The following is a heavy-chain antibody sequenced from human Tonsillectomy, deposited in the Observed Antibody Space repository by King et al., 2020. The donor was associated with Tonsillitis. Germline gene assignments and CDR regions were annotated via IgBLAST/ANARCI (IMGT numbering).Heavy chain of an antibody. CDR2: IFHSGST. Sequence: VQLQESGPRLVKPSGTLSLTCAVSGGSVSSINWWSWFRQPPGKGLEWIGEIFHSGSTYYNPSLERRVTISVDKSKNQSSLKLTSVTAADTAVYYCASSPTPYYFDFWGRGTLVTVSS. D-gene: IGHD6-6*01. CDR3: ASSPTPYYFDF. J-gene: IGHJ4*02. CDR1: GGSVSSINW. V-gene: IGHV4-4*02.